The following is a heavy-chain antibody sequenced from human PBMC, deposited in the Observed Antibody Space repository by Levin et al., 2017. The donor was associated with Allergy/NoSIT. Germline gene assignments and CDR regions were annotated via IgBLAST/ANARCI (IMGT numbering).Heavy chain of an antibody. J-gene: IGHJ4*02. D-gene: IGHD4-23*01. V-gene: IGHV4-30-2*01. Sequence: LRLSCAVSGGSISSGGYSWSWIRQPPGKGLEWIGYFYQSGSTYYNPALKSRVIISADRPKNQVSLILSSVTAADTAVYYCARGGNPEAWYYFDYWGLGTLVTVSS. CDR1: GGSISSGGYS. CDR3: ARGGNPEAWYYFDY. CDR2: FYQSGST.